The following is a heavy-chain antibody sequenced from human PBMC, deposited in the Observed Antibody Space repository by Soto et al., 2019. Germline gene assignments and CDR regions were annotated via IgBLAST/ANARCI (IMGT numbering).Heavy chain of an antibody. J-gene: IGHJ4*02. CDR2: ISYDGSNN. Sequence: QVQLVESGGGVVQPGGSLRLSCAASGFTFSTYTIHWVRQAPGKGLEWVALISYDGSNNYYADSVKGRFTISRDNSKNTLYLQMTSLRAEDTAVYYCARRGRDGYKGCVDYWGQGTLVTVSS. V-gene: IGHV3-30-3*01. D-gene: IGHD5-12*01. CDR3: ARRGRDGYKGCVDY. CDR1: GFTFSTYT.